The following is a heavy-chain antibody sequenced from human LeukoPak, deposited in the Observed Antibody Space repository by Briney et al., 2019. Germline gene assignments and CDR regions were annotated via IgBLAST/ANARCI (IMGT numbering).Heavy chain of an antibody. CDR2: INQDGSVK. V-gene: IGHV3-7*01. J-gene: IGHJ4*02. Sequence: PGGSLRLSCTASGFSFSQYWMDWARQAPGKGLEWVANINQDGSVKYYVDSVKGRFTISRDNTKNSLSLRMDSLRDDDTAVYYCSRSLEYLGRGTLVTVSS. CDR1: GFSFSQYW. CDR3: SRSLEY.